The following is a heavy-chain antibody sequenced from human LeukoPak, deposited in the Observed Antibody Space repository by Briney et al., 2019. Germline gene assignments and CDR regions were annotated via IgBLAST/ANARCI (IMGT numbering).Heavy chain of an antibody. V-gene: IGHV3-30*02. CDR2: IRYDGSNK. D-gene: IGHD2-21*02. Sequence: GGSLRLSCAASGFTFSSYGMHWVRQAPGKGLEWVAFIRYDGSNKYYADSVKGRFTISRDNSKNTLYLQMNSLRAEDTAVYYCAKSTAIDKYYYYGMDVWGQGTTVTVSS. CDR3: AKSTAIDKYYYYGMDV. CDR1: GFTFSSYG. J-gene: IGHJ6*02.